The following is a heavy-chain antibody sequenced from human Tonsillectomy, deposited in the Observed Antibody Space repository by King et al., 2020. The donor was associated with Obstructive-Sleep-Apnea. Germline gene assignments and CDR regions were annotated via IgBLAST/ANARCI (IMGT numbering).Heavy chain of an antibody. CDR2: IYYSGST. D-gene: IGHD5-12*01. CDR1: GGFISSSSYY. Sequence: LQLQESGPGLVKPSETLSLTCSVSGGFISSSSYYWGWIRQPPGKGLEWLGSIYYSGSTYYNPSLKSRVTISVDTSKNQFSLKLSSVTAADTAVYYCARDPYSYFDYWGQGTLVTVSS. V-gene: IGHV4-39*07. J-gene: IGHJ4*02. CDR3: ARDPYSYFDY.